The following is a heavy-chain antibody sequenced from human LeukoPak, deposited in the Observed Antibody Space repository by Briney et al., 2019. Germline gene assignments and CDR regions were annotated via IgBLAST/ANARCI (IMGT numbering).Heavy chain of an antibody. CDR1: GFTFSSYG. CDR2: ISYDGSNK. Sequence: PGGSLRLSCAASGFTFSSYGMHWVRQAPGKGLEWVAVISYDGSNKYYADSVKGRFTISRDNSKNTLYLQMNSLRAEDTAVYYCAKNIVATIGYWGQGTLVTVSS. J-gene: IGHJ4*02. V-gene: IGHV3-30*18. D-gene: IGHD5-12*01. CDR3: AKNIVATIGY.